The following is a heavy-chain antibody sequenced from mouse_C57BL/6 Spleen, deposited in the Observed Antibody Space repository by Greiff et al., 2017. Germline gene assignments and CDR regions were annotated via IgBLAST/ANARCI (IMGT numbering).Heavy chain of an antibody. CDR1: GYSITSGYY. CDR2: ISYDGSN. Sequence: VQLKQSGPGLVKPSQSLSLTCSVTGYSITSGYYWNWIRQFPGNKLEWMGYISYDGSNNYNPSLKNRISITRDTSKNQFFLKLNSVTTEDTATYYCASNYGSSYDAMDYWGQGTSVTVSS. D-gene: IGHD1-1*01. CDR3: ASNYGSSYDAMDY. J-gene: IGHJ4*01. V-gene: IGHV3-6*01.